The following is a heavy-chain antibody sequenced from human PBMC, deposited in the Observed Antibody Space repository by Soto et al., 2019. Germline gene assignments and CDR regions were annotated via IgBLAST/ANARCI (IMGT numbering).Heavy chain of an antibody. Sequence: QVQLQESGPGLVKPSQTLSLTCTVSGGSISSGGYYWSWIRQHPGKGLEWIGYISYSGSTYYNPSLESRVTQAVDTSKNQFSLKLSSVTAADTAVYYCARDALSRDSIWGQGTLVTVSS. J-gene: IGHJ4*02. CDR1: GGSISSGGYY. V-gene: IGHV4-31*03. D-gene: IGHD3-22*01. CDR2: ISYSGST. CDR3: ARDALSRDSI.